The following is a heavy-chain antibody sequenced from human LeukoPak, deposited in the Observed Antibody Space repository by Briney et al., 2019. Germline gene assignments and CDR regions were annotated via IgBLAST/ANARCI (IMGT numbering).Heavy chain of an antibody. CDR3: AKDETTWVTTPNY. CDR1: GFKLDDYA. D-gene: IGHD4-17*01. CDR2: ISGNRASL. Sequence: GGSLRLSCAASGFKLDDYAMQWVRHVPGKGLEWVSGISGNRASLGYADSVKGRFTISRDNAKNSLYLQMNSLRVEDTALYYCAKDETTWVTTPNYWGRGTLVTVSS. V-gene: IGHV3-9*01. J-gene: IGHJ4*02.